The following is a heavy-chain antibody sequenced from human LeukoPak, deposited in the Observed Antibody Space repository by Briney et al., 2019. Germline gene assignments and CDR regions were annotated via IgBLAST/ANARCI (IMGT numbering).Heavy chain of an antibody. D-gene: IGHD6-13*01. Sequence: ASVKVSCKASGYTFTGYYMHWVRQAPGQGLEWMGWINPNSGGTNYAQKFQGRVTMTRDTSISTAYMELSRLRSDDTAVYYCARDMEHTIAAADPGDYWGQGTLVTVSS. CDR2: INPNSGGT. CDR3: ARDMEHTIAAADPGDY. V-gene: IGHV1-2*02. CDR1: GYTFTGYY. J-gene: IGHJ4*02.